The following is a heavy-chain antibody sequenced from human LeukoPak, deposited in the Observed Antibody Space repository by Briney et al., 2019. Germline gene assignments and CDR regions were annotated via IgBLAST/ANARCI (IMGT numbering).Heavy chain of an antibody. Sequence: PGGSLRLSCAASGFTFYEFAMHWVRHAPGKGLEWVSGINWNSGSTVYADSVKGRFTIYRDNVKNSLFLQMSSLRAEDTAFYYCTKDIYGDYEGDAFDVWGQGTMVTVSS. D-gene: IGHD4-17*01. V-gene: IGHV3-9*01. J-gene: IGHJ3*01. CDR1: GFTFYEFA. CDR3: TKDIYGDYEGDAFDV. CDR2: INWNSGST.